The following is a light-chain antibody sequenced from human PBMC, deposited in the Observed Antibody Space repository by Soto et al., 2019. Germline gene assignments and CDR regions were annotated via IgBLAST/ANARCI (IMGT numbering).Light chain of an antibody. J-gene: IGKJ4*01. Sequence: EIVLTQSPGTLSLSPVEIAILSSIANQSVSSSYLAWYQQKPGQAPRLLIYGASSRATGIPDRFSGSGSGTDFTLTIRRLEPEDFAVYYCQQYGSSLGVTCGGGTKVDIK. CDR1: QSVSSSY. V-gene: IGKV3-20*01. CDR2: GAS. CDR3: QQYGSSLGVT.